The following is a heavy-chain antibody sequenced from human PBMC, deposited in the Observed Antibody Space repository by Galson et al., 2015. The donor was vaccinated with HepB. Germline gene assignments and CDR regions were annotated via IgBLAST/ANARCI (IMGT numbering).Heavy chain of an antibody. V-gene: IGHV3-33*01. Sequence: SLRLSCAASGFTFSSYGMHWVRQAPGKGLEWVAVIWYDGSNKYYADSVKGRFTISRDNSKNTLYLQMNSLRAEDTAVYYCARDDILTGPMDYWGQGTLVTVSS. D-gene: IGHD3-9*01. CDR3: ARDDILTGPMDY. CDR2: IWYDGSNK. CDR1: GFTFSSYG. J-gene: IGHJ4*02.